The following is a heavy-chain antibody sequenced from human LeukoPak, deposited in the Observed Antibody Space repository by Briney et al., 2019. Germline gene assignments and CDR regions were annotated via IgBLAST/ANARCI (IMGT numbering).Heavy chain of an antibody. CDR1: GFTFSSYW. CDR2: INRDGSST. D-gene: IGHD4-17*01. CDR3: VRDTYGPEY. Sequence: PGGSLRLSCAASGFTFSSYWMHWVRQVPGKGLVWVSRINRDGSSTTSADSVKGRFTISRDNAKNTLYLQMNSLRAEDTAVYFCVRDTYGPEYWGQGTLVTVSS. V-gene: IGHV3-74*01. J-gene: IGHJ4*02.